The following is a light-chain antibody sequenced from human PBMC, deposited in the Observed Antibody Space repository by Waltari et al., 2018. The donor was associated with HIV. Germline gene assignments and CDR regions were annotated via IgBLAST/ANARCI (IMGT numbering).Light chain of an antibody. Sequence: EIVLTQSPGTLSLSPGERATLSCWTTQRSYSNYFAWYQQKPGQAPRLLIYGTSTRATGIPDRFTGSESGTEFTLTINRLEPEDFAVYYCQLYDTSPTFGQGTKVEIK. J-gene: IGKJ1*01. CDR1: QRSYSNY. CDR2: GTS. V-gene: IGKV3-20*01. CDR3: QLYDTSPT.